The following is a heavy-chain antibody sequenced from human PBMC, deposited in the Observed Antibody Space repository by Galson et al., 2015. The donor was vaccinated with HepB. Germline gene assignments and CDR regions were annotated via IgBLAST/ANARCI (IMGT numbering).Heavy chain of an antibody. Sequence: SVKVSCKASGFTFTSSAVQWVRQARGQRPEWIGWIVVGSGHTNYAQTYHDRVTIARDMSTNTAYMELSGLTSEDTAVYYCAAVSLGYCGSSSCPSYSFDIWGQGTMVTVSS. CDR3: AAVSLGYCGSSSCPSYSFDI. J-gene: IGHJ3*02. V-gene: IGHV1-58*01. D-gene: IGHD2-2*01. CDR1: GFTFTSSA. CDR2: IVVGSGHT.